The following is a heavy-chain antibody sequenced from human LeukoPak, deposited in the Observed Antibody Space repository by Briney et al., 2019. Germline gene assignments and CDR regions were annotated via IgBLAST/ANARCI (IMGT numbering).Heavy chain of an antibody. J-gene: IGHJ4*02. CDR1: GFTFSSYG. D-gene: IGHD5-18*01. Sequence: GGSLRLSCAASGFTFSSYGMHWGRQAPGKGLEWVAVISYDGSNKYYADSVKGRFTISRDNSRNTLYLQMNSLRAEDTAVYYCAKGWGTAMPFGYWGQGTLVTVSS. V-gene: IGHV3-30*18. CDR2: ISYDGSNK. CDR3: AKGWGTAMPFGY.